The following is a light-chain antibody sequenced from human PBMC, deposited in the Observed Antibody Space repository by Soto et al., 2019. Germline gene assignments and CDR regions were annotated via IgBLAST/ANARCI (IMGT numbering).Light chain of an antibody. CDR2: DAS. V-gene: IGKV3-20*01. J-gene: IGKJ4*01. CDR1: QSISTY. CDR3: QQFSSYPLT. Sequence: EILMTQSPATLSVSPGEVATLSCRASQSISTYLAWYQVKPGQAPRLLIYDASSRATGIPDRFSGGGSGTDFTLTISRLEPEDFAVYYCQQFSSYPLTFGGGTKVDIK.